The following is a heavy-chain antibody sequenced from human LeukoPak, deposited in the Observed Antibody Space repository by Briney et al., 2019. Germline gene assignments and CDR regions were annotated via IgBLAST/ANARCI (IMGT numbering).Heavy chain of an antibody. V-gene: IGHV1-69*04. J-gene: IGHJ4*02. CDR2: IIPILGIA. Sequence: SVKVSCKASGGTFSSYAISWVRQAPGQGLEWMGRIIPILGIANYAQKFQGRVTITADKSTSTAYMELSSLRSEDTAVYYCATCRDGYKPHTYYFDYWGQGTLVTVSS. CDR3: ATCRDGYKPHTYYFDY. D-gene: IGHD5-24*01. CDR1: GGTFSSYA.